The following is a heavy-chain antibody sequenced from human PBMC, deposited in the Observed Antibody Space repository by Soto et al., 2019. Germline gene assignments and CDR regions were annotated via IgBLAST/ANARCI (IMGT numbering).Heavy chain of an antibody. J-gene: IGHJ6*03. V-gene: IGHV3-23*01. CDR2: ISSSGDRT. D-gene: IGHD2-8*02. CDR3: AGGLVLLVGNHYYYYYMDV. CDR1: GFTFSSYA. Sequence: EVQLLESEGGSVQPGGSLRLSCAASGFTFSSYAMSWVRQAPGKGLEWVSGISSSGDRTSYADSVKGRFTISRDDSKNTLYLQMNSLRAEDTAVYYCAGGLVLLVGNHYYYYYMDVWGKGTTVTVSS.